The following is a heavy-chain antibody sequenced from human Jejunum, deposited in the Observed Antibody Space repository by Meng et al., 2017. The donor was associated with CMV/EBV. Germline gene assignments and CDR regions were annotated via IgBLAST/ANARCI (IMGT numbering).Heavy chain of an antibody. CDR3: ARGGYYYDRSGFSA. Sequence: AYAFNFRSYEMHWVRQAPGKGLEWVALISYDESNKHYADSVKGRFSISRDNSKNTLYLQMNSLRIEDTAVYYCARGGYYYDRSGFSAWGQGTLVTVSS. D-gene: IGHD3-22*01. CDR1: AFNFRSYE. V-gene: IGHV3-30*03. J-gene: IGHJ5*02. CDR2: ISYDESNK.